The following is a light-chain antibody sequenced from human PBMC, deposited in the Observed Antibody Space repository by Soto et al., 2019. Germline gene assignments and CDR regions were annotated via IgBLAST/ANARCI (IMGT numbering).Light chain of an antibody. Sequence: EIVLTQSPATLSLSPGERATLSCRASQSVSSYCAGYQQQPGQAPRLLIYDASNRATGIPSRFSGSGSGADFTLTISSLEPEDFAVYYCHQRNNWPLTFGGGTSVEIK. CDR3: HQRNNWPLT. CDR2: DAS. J-gene: IGKJ4*01. CDR1: QSVSSY. V-gene: IGKV3-11*01.